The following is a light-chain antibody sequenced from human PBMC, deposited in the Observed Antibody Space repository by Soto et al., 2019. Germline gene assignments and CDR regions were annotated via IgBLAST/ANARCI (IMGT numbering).Light chain of an antibody. V-gene: IGKV3-20*01. CDR3: QQYGSSPWT. J-gene: IGKJ1*01. CDR2: GAS. CDR1: QSVSSSY. Sequence: EIVLTQSPGTLSLSPGERATLSCRASQSVSSSYLAWDQQKPGQAPRPLIYGASNRAIGITDRFSGSGSGKDFTLTISRMEPEDFAVYYCQQYGSSPWTFGQGTKVEIK.